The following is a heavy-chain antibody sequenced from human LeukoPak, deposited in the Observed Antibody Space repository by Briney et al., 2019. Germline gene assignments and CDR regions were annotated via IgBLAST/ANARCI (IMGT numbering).Heavy chain of an antibody. CDR1: GGSISSYY. D-gene: IGHD3-10*01. CDR2: IYYSGST. CDR3: ARSYYYGSGSYCFDY. V-gene: IGHV4-59*01. Sequence: KPSETLSLTCTVSGGSISSYYWSWIRQPPGKGLEWIGYIYYSGSTNYSPSLKSRVTISVDTSKNQFSLKLSSVTAADTAVYYCARSYYYGSGSYCFDYWGQGTLVTVSS. J-gene: IGHJ4*02.